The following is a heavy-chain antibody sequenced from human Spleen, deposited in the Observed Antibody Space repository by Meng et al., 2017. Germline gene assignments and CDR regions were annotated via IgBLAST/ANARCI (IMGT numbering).Heavy chain of an antibody. Sequence: QLQLQESGPGLVKPSENLSLTFTVSGGSISSSSYYWGWIRQPPGKGLEWIGSFYSGGITYYNPSLKSRVTISVDTSKNQFSLKLTSVTAADTAVYYCVRVVPFASPFWFDPWGQGTLVTVSS. D-gene: IGHD2-2*01. CDR1: GGSISSSSYY. CDR3: VRVVPFASPFWFDP. V-gene: IGHV4-39*07. J-gene: IGHJ5*02. CDR2: FYSGGIT.